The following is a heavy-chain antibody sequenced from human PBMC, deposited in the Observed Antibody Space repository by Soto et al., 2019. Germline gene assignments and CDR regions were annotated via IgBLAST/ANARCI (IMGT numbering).Heavy chain of an antibody. CDR1: GGSLSGYY. Sequence: QVQLQQWGAGLLKPSETLSLNCAVNGGSLSGYYWSWIRQPPGKGLEWIGEIKDGGRTNYSPSLKTRAPISSDRANNRFSLRLYSVTPADTGVYCCARGQEGVVATHWDQGTLVTVSS. D-gene: IGHD5-12*01. CDR3: ARGQEGVVATH. J-gene: IGHJ4*02. V-gene: IGHV4-34*01. CDR2: IKDGGRT.